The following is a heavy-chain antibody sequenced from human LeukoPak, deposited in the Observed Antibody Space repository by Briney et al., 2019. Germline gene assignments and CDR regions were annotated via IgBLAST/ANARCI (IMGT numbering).Heavy chain of an antibody. D-gene: IGHD4-11*01. CDR3: GTYSINNAREFQY. Sequence: GGSLRLSCAASGFTFSSYSMNWVRQAPGKGLEWVSSISSSSSYIYYADSVKGRFTISRDNAKNSLYLQMNSLGVDDTAVYYCGTYSINNAREFQYRGQGTLVTVPS. J-gene: IGHJ1*01. V-gene: IGHV3-21*06. CDR2: ISSSSSYI. CDR1: GFTFSSYS.